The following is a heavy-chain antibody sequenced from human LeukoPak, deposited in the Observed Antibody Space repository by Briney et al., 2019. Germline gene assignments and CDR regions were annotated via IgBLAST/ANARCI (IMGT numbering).Heavy chain of an antibody. CDR3: ARDLIAATGELQFDY. V-gene: IGHV3-20*04. Sequence: GGSLRLSCAASGFTFDDYGMSWVRQAPGKGLEWVSGIDWNGGNTGYADSVKGRFTISRDNAKNSLYLQMNSLRAEDTALYYCARDLIAATGELQFDYWGQGTLVTVSS. J-gene: IGHJ4*02. CDR2: IDWNGGNT. D-gene: IGHD6-13*01. CDR1: GFTFDDYG.